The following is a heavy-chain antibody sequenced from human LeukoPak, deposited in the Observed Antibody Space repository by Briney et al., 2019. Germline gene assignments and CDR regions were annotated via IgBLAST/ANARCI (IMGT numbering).Heavy chain of an antibody. V-gene: IGHV3-30*02. CDR3: ARDLDWGAFDA. Sequence: GGSLRLSCAASGFTFSSYGIHWVRQAPGKGLEWVAFIRLDGSNKYYADSVKGRFTISRDNSKNTVSLQMNSLRAEDTALYYCARDLDWGAFDAWGQGTLVTVSS. J-gene: IGHJ5*02. CDR1: GFTFSSYG. CDR2: IRLDGSNK. D-gene: IGHD3-9*01.